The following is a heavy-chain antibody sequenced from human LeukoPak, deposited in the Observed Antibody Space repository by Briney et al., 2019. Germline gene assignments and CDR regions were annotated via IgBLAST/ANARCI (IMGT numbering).Heavy chain of an antibody. CDR1: RFTFGSYA. J-gene: IGHJ6*03. D-gene: IGHD5-18*01. V-gene: IGHV3-30*04. Sequence: GRSLRLSCAASRFTFGSYAMHWVRQAPGKGLEWVTLISYDGSNKYYADSVKGRFTISRDNSKNTLYLQMNSLRAEDTAVYYCARAGVYSYSYYMDVWGKGTTVTVSS. CDR3: ARAGVYSYSYYMDV. CDR2: ISYDGSNK.